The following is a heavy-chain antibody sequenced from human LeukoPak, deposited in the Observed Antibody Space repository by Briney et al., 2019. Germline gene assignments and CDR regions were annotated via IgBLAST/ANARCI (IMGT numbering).Heavy chain of an antibody. Sequence: GGSLRLSCAASGFTFSSYAMSWVRQAPGKGLEWVSAITGSGGSTCYADSVKGRFTISRDNSKNTLYVQMNSLRAEDTAVYYCATERNWVFDYWGQGTLVTVSS. CDR3: ATERNWVFDY. V-gene: IGHV3-23*01. CDR1: GFTFSSYA. J-gene: IGHJ4*02. D-gene: IGHD7-27*01. CDR2: ITGSGGST.